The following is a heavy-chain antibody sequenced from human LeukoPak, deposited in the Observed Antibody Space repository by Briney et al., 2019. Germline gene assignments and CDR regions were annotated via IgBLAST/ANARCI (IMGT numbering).Heavy chain of an antibody. J-gene: IGHJ4*02. CDR3: AKDPGGQASTGTSIDY. V-gene: IGHV4-38-2*02. CDR1: GYSISSGYY. D-gene: IGHD1-7*01. Sequence: PSETLSLTCTVSGYSISSGYYWGWIRQPPGKGLEWIGSIYHSGSTYYNPSLKSRVTISVDTSKNQFSLKLSSVTAADTAVYYCAKDPGGQASTGTSIDYWGQGTLVTVSS. CDR2: IYHSGST.